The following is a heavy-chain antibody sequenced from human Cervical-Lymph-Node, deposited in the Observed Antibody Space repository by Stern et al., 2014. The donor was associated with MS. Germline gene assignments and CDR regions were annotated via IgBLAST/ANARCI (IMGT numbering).Heavy chain of an antibody. J-gene: IGHJ5*01. D-gene: IGHD6-19*01. Sequence: EVPLVESGGGLVQPGGSQRLSCVASGSTFSTSWMSWVRQAPGKGLEWVANINRDGSVTFYWDSVKGRFTISRDNAKSSLYLEMNSVRAEDTAVYYCTRFLQSGWSDLFDSWGRGTLVTVSS. CDR2: INRDGSVT. CDR3: TRFLQSGWSDLFDS. CDR1: GSTFSTSW. V-gene: IGHV3-7*01.